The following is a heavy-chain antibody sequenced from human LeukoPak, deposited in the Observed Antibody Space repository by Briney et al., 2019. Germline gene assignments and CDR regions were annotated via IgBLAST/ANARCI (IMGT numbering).Heavy chain of an antibody. D-gene: IGHD3-22*01. Sequence: RASVKVSCKASGYTFTSYYMHWVRQAPGQGLEWMGWMNPNSGNTGYAQKFQGRVTITRNTSISTAYMELSSLRSEDTAVYYCARVYKDDSSGYYFRRYYYYYMDVWGKGTTVTVSS. CDR2: MNPNSGNT. V-gene: IGHV1-8*03. CDR3: ARVYKDDSSGYYFRRYYYYYMDV. J-gene: IGHJ6*03. CDR1: GYTFTSYY.